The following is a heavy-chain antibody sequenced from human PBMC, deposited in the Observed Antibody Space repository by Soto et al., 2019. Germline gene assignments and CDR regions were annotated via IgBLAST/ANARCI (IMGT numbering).Heavy chain of an antibody. CDR3: ARGGTTTRTTPTRGLDP. CDR2: ISESGDRA. J-gene: IGHJ5*02. D-gene: IGHD3-16*01. Sequence: GESLKISCAASGFTFSNVVMSWVRQAPGKGPEWVSSISESGDRADYADSVKGRFTISRDNSKNTLYLQMNSLRAEDTAIYYCARGGTTTRTTPTRGLDPWGQGTLVTVSS. CDR1: GFTFSNVV. V-gene: IGHV3-23*01.